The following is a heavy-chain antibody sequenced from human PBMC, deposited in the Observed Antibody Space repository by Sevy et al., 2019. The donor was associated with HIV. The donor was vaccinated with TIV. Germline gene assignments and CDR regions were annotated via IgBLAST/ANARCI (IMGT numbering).Heavy chain of an antibody. V-gene: IGHV1-18*01. CDR3: ARAGGMDCSSTSCYALGAGDYYYGMDV. CDR1: GYTFTSYG. D-gene: IGHD2-2*01. J-gene: IGHJ6*02. CDR2: ISAYNGNT. Sequence: ASVKVSCKASGYTFTSYGISWVRQAPGQGLEWMGWISAYNGNTNYAQKLQGRVTMTTDTSTSTAYMELRGLRSDDTAVYYCARAGGMDCSSTSCYALGAGDYYYGMDVWGQGTTVTVSS.